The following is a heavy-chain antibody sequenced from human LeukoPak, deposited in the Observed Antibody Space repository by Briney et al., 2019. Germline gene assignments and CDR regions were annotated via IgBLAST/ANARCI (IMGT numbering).Heavy chain of an antibody. CDR3: ARVRCSSTSCSMRGAFDI. CDR1: GGSISSYY. CDR2: IYYSGST. J-gene: IGHJ3*02. D-gene: IGHD2-2*01. V-gene: IGHV4-59*01. Sequence: PSETLSLTCTVSGGSISSYYWNWIRQPPGKGLEWIGYIYYSGSTNYNPSLKSQITISVDTAKNQFSLQLSSVTAADTAVYYCARVRCSSTSCSMRGAFDIWRQRTVVTVSS.